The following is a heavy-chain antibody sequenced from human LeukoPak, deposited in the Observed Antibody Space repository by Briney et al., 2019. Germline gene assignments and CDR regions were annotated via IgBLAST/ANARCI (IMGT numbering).Heavy chain of an antibody. CDR3: ARAAAILAFDI. CDR2: IYYSGST. J-gene: IGHJ3*02. CDR1: GGSISSGDYY. Sequence: PSETLSLTCTVSGGSISSGDYYWSWIRQPPGKGLEWIGYIYYSGSTYYNPSLKSRVTISVDTSKNQFSLKLSSVTAADTAAYYCARAAAILAFDIRGQGTMVTVSS. V-gene: IGHV4-30-4*01. D-gene: IGHD6-25*01.